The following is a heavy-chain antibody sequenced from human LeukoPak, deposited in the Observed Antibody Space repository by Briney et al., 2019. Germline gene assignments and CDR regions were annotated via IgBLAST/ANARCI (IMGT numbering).Heavy chain of an antibody. CDR1: GYTFTGYY. J-gene: IGHJ6*03. Sequence: ASVKVSCKASGYTFTGYYMHWVRQAPGQGLEWMGWINPNSGGTNYAQKLQGRVTMTTDTSTSTAYMELRSLRSDDTAVYYCARGLVVGATGYYYYYYMDVWGKGTTVTVSS. CDR2: INPNSGGT. V-gene: IGHV1-2*02. D-gene: IGHD1-26*01. CDR3: ARGLVVGATGYYYYYYMDV.